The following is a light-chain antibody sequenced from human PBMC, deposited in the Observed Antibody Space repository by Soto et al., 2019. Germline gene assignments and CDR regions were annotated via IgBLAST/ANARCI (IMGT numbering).Light chain of an antibody. J-gene: IGLJ2*01. V-gene: IGLV2-8*01. CDR2: GVS. CDR1: SSDVGGYNS. CDR3: SSYAGRNNAVV. Sequence: QSVLTQPPSASGSPGQSVTSSCTGTSSDVGGYNSVSWYQQHPGKAPKLMIYGVSTRPSGVPDRFSGSKSGNTASLTVSGLQAEDEADYYCSSYAGRNNAVVFGGGTKLTVL.